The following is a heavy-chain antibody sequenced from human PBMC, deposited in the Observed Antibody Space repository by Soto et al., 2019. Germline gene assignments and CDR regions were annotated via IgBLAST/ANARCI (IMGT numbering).Heavy chain of an antibody. CDR3: AREHSSSWYFDY. D-gene: IGHD6-13*01. CDR1: GYTFTSYV. CDR2: INAGNSNT. Sequence: GASVKVSCKASGYTFTSYVMQWVRQAPGQRLEWMGWINAGNSNTKYSQKFQGRVSITRDASANTDYMELSSLRSEDTAVYYCAREHSSSWYFDYWGPGTLVTVSS. J-gene: IGHJ4*02. V-gene: IGHV1-3*01.